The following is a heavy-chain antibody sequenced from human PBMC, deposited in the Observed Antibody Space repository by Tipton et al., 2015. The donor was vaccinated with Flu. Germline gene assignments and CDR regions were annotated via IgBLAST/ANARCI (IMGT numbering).Heavy chain of an antibody. CDR2: TSNTGST. V-gene: IGHV4-31*03. CDR3: ARRGYGSYAPIDY. J-gene: IGHJ4*02. CDR1: GGSISTGDYY. Sequence: TLSLTCTVSGGSISTGDYYWIWIRQHPGEGLEWIVYTSNTGSTFYSPPLKSRVTTSLDTSKNQFSLKVSSVTAADAADYSCARRGYGSYAPIDYWGQGTLVAVSS. D-gene: IGHD3-10*01.